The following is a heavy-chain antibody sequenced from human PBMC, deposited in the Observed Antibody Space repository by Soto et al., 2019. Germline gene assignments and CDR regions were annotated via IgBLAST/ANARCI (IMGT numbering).Heavy chain of an antibody. Sequence: GGSLRLSCAASAFTFSSYAMNWVRQAPGKGLEWVSYISTGGSTIFYADSVKGRFTISRDNDKNSLSLQMDSLRADDTGVYYCARGSPQFWQLFDNWGQGALVTVSS. CDR1: AFTFSSYA. D-gene: IGHD3-3*01. CDR2: ISTGGSTI. CDR3: ARGSPQFWQLFDN. J-gene: IGHJ4*02. V-gene: IGHV3-48*03.